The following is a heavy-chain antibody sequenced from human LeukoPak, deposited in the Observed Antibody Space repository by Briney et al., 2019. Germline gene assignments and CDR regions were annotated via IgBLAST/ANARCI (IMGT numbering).Heavy chain of an antibody. V-gene: IGHV3-9*01. CDR2: ISWNSGSI. J-gene: IGHJ6*02. CDR1: GFTFSSYA. CDR3: AKAAVAGSGYYGMDV. D-gene: IGHD6-19*01. Sequence: TGGSLRLSCAASGFTFSSYAMHWVRQAPGKGLEWVSGISWNSGSIGYADSVKGRFTISRDNAKNSLYLQMNSLRAEDTALYYCAKAAVAGSGYYGMDVWGQGTTVTVSS.